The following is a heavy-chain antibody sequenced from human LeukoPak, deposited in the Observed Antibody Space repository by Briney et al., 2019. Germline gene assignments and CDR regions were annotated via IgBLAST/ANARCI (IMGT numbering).Heavy chain of an antibody. CDR3: ARKSATGQLDY. D-gene: IGHD1-1*01. J-gene: IGHJ4*02. Sequence: SETLSLTCTVSGASISSYYWTWIRQPAGKGLEWIGRIHNSASPNYNPSLKSRVTLSIDTSKNQVSLKLTSVTAADTAVYYCARKSATGQLDYWGQGTLVTVSS. V-gene: IGHV4-4*07. CDR2: IHNSASP. CDR1: GASISSYY.